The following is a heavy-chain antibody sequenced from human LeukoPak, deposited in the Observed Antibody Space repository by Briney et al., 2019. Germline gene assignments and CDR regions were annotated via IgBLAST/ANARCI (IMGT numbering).Heavy chain of an antibody. D-gene: IGHD6-6*01. CDR2: IYSGGST. CDR3: AKDRIAARHYYYYGMDV. Sequence: GGSLRLSCAASGFTVSSNYMSWVRQAPGKGLEWVSVIYSGGSTYYADSVKGRFTISRDNSKNTLYLQMNSLRAEDTAVYYCAKDRIAARHYYYYGMDVWGQGTTVTVSS. CDR1: GFTVSSNY. V-gene: IGHV3-53*01. J-gene: IGHJ6*02.